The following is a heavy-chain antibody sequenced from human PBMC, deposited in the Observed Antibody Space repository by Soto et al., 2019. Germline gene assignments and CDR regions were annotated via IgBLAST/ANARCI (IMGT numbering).Heavy chain of an antibody. CDR2: ISFHGGDQ. J-gene: IGHJ4*02. V-gene: IGHV3-30*18. CDR3: VKVGDRSGCIGYFDS. D-gene: IGHD6-19*01. Sequence: GGSLRLSCAASGFTFSHYDMHWVRQAPAKGLEWVAYISFHGGDQFYTDSVKGRFTISRDNSENTLSLELNGLTTEDTAVYYCVKVGDRSGCIGYFDSWGQGTLVTVSS. CDR1: GFTFSHYD.